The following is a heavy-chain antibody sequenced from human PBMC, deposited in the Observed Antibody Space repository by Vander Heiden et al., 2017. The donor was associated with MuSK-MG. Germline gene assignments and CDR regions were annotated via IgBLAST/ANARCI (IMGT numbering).Heavy chain of an antibody. Sequence: QLQLQQWGAGLLQPSETLSPTCAVYGGSCSGYYWSWIRQPPGKGLEWIGEINHSGSTNYNPSLKSRVTISVDTSKNQFSLKLSSVTAADTAVYYCARDHLGLSGYYRLDYWGQGNLVTVSS. D-gene: IGHD3-9*01. CDR3: ARDHLGLSGYYRLDY. J-gene: IGHJ4*02. CDR1: GGSCSGYY. CDR2: INHSGST. V-gene: IGHV4-34*01.